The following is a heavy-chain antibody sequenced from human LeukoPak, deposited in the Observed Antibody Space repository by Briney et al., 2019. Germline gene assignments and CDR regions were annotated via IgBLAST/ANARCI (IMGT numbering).Heavy chain of an antibody. CDR2: IIPIFGTA. CDR1: GYTFTGYY. V-gene: IGHV1-69*13. D-gene: IGHD3-16*01. J-gene: IGHJ4*02. CDR3: ARLGPDSPRPDYFDY. Sequence: VASVKVSCKASGYTFTGYYMHWVRQAPGQGLEWMGGIIPIFGTANYAQKFQGRVTITADESTSTAYMELSSLRSEDTAVYYCARLGPDSPRPDYFDYWGQGTLVTVSS.